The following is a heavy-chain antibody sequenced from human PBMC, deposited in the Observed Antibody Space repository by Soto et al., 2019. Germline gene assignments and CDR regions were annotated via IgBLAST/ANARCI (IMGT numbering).Heavy chain of an antibody. V-gene: IGHV3-30-3*01. Sequence: GGSLRLSCAASGFTFSSYAMHWVRQAPGKGLEWVAVISYDGSNKYYADSVKGRFTISRDNSKNTLYLQMNSLRAEDTAVYYCARGGKGSSLLMVGNLDYWGQGTLVTVSS. CDR2: ISYDGSNK. J-gene: IGHJ4*02. CDR3: ARGGKGSSLLMVGNLDY. D-gene: IGHD2-2*01. CDR1: GFTFSSYA.